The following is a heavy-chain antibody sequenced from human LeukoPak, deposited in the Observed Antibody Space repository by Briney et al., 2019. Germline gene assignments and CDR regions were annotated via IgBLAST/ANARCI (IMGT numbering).Heavy chain of an antibody. D-gene: IGHD6-19*01. CDR3: ARGDLSGWYDMRWFDP. CDR2: INHSGST. J-gene: IGHJ5*02. Sequence: SETXXLTXAXXGGSFSGYYWSWLRQPPGKGQEWIGEINHSGSTNYNPSLKRRVTISVETSKKQFTLKRSSVTAADTAVYYCARGDLSGWYDMRWFDPWGQGTLVTVSS. V-gene: IGHV4-34*01. CDR1: GGSFSGYY.